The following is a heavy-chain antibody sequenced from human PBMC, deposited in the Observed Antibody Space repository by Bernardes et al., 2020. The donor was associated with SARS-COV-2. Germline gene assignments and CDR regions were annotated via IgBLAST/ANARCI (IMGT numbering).Heavy chain of an antibody. CDR2: ICGSGVST. Sequence: GGSLRLSCAASGFTFSSYAMSWVRQAPGKGLEWVSAICGSGVSTYYADSVKGRFTISRDNSKNTLYLQMNSLRAEDTAVYYCAKDLFHWGDGFDIWGPGTMVTVSS. J-gene: IGHJ3*02. V-gene: IGHV3-23*01. D-gene: IGHD3-16*01. CDR1: GFTFSSYA. CDR3: AKDLFHWGDGFDI.